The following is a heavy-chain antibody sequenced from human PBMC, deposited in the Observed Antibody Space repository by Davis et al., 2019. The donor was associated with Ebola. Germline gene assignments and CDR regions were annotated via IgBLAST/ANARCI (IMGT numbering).Heavy chain of an antibody. V-gene: IGHV1-69*13. Sequence: SVKVSCKASGGTLSSYAISWMRQAPGQGLEWMGGIIPIFGTANYAQKFQGRVTITADESTSTAYMELSSLRSEDTAVYYCARVRLGIAVAGGFDYWGQGTLVTVSS. CDR1: GGTLSSYA. CDR2: IIPIFGTA. D-gene: IGHD6-19*01. J-gene: IGHJ4*02. CDR3: ARVRLGIAVAGGFDY.